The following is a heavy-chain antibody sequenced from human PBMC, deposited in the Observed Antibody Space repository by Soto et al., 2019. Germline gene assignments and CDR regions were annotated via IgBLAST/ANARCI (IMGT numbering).Heavy chain of an antibody. D-gene: IGHD2-15*01. CDR1: GYTLNEVS. Sequence: ASGKVSCKVSGYTLNEVSMHCVRQDPGKGLEWIGGLYPEDAEPIYAQKFQGRVTMTEDTTTDTAYMELSSLRSEDPAVYYCATVGGPGEFDYWGKGTLVTVSS. J-gene: IGHJ4*02. V-gene: IGHV1-24*01. CDR2: LYPEDAEP. CDR3: ATVGGPGEFDY.